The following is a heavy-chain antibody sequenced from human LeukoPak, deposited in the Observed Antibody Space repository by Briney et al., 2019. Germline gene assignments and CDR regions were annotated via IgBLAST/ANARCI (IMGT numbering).Heavy chain of an antibody. CDR1: GGSISSSPYY. D-gene: IGHD2-2*01. CDR3: LSWDCTKTSCSDHYYDIDV. V-gene: IGHV4-39*01. CDR2: VYYTGST. Sequence: SETLSLTCTVPGGSISSSPYYWGWIRQPPGKGLEWIGNVYYTGSTHYNPSLKGRVTISVDTSKTQFSLNLTSVTAADTAVYYCLSWDCTKTSCSDHYYDIDVWGKGTTVIVSS. J-gene: IGHJ6*03.